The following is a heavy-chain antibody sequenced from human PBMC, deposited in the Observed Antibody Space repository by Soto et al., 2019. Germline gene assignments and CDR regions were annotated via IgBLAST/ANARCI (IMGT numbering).Heavy chain of an antibody. J-gene: IGHJ4*02. CDR3: AGRITVAGTLAY. V-gene: IGHV3-23*01. CDR1: GLTFISYA. Sequence: WGSLRLSCAASGLTFISYAMSCCRQSPVKWLEWVSAISGSGGSTFYADSVKGRFTISRDNSKNTLFLQMNSLRAEDTAVYYCAGRITVAGTLAYWGQGTLVTVSS. CDR2: ISGSGGST. D-gene: IGHD6-19*01.